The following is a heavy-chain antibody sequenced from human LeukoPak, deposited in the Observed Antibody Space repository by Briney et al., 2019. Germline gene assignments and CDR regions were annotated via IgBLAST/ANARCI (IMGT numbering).Heavy chain of an antibody. CDR2: LSGSGGST. CDR1: GFTFRTYA. V-gene: IGHV3-23*01. J-gene: IGHJ3*02. CDR3: AKEGELDMGPFDI. Sequence: PPGGSLRLSCAASGFTFRTYAMSWVRQAPGKGLEWVSGLSGSGGSTYYADSVKGRFTLSRDNSKNTLYLQINSMRAEDTAVYYCAKEGELDMGPFDIWGQGTIVTVSS. D-gene: IGHD1-1*01.